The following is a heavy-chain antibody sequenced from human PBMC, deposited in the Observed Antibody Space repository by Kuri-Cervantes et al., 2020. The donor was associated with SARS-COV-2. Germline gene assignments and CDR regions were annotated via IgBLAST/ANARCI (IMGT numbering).Heavy chain of an antibody. J-gene: IGHJ6*02. CDR1: GFTFSSYA. CDR2: ISYDGSNK. D-gene: IGHD6-19*01. CDR3: AKRGLVNYYGMDV. V-gene: IGHV3-30-3*02. Sequence: GESLKISCAASGFTFSSYAMHWVRQAPGKGLERVAVISYDGSNKYYADSVKGRFTISRDNSKNTLYLQMNSLRAEDTAVYYCAKRGLVNYYGMDVWGQGTTVTASS.